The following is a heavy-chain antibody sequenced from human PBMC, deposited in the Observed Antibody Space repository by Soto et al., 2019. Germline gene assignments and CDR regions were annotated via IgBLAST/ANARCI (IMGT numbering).Heavy chain of an antibody. V-gene: IGHV3-23*01. Sequence: GSLILSCAASGFTFSSYAMSWVRQAPGKGLEWVSAISGSGGSTYYADSVKCRFTISRDNSKNTLYLQMNSLRAEDTAVYYCPKDLAPYNWNHCWFDPWAQGTLVTVSS. CDR1: GFTFSSYA. CDR2: ISGSGGST. D-gene: IGHD1-20*01. CDR3: PKDLAPYNWNHCWFDP. J-gene: IGHJ5*02.